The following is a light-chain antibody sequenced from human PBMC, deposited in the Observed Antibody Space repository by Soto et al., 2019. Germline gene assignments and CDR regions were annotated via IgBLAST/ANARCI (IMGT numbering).Light chain of an antibody. Sequence: EIVITQSPATLYMSTGEIASLSCRASQSVSTNLAWYQQKPGQAPRLLIYGASTRATGIPARFSGSGSGTDFTLTTSSLQSEDFAVHSCQQYNKWPRTFGHGTKVEIK. CDR1: QSVSTN. J-gene: IGKJ1*01. CDR3: QQYNKWPRT. V-gene: IGKV3-15*01. CDR2: GAS.